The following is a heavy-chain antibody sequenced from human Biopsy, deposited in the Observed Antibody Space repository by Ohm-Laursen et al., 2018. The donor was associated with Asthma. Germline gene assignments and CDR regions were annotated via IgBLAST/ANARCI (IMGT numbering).Heavy chain of an antibody. V-gene: IGHV4-39*01. CDR1: GGYMRSGNYY. CDR2: IYYSGTT. CDR3: VRGSSSWHHGPFHYHYGLDV. J-gene: IGHJ6*02. D-gene: IGHD6-13*01. Sequence: TLSLTCCLSSGSGGYMRSGNYYWGWIRQPPGKGLEWIGSIYYSGTTYYNPSLESRVTVSADTSKNQFSLKLTSVTAADTAVYYCVRGSSSWHHGPFHYHYGLDVWGQGTTATVSS.